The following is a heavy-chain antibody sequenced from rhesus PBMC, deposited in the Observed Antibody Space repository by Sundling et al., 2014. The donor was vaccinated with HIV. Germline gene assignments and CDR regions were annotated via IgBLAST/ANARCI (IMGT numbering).Heavy chain of an antibody. CDR2: ITGASSYI. J-gene: IGHJ4*01. CDR1: GFSFSSYG. Sequence: EVQLVESGGGLVQPGGSLRLSCAASGFSFSSYGMSWVRQAPGKGLEWVSSITGASSYIYYADSVKGRFTISRDNAKNSLSLQMHSLRVEDTAVYFCARELHCSGIYCFHYFNYWGQGVVVSVSS. V-gene: IGHV3-136*01. D-gene: IGHD2-27*01. CDR3: ARELHCSGIYCFHYFNY.